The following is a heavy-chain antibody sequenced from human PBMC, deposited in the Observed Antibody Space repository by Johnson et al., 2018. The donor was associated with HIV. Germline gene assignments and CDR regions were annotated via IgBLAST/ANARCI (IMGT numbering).Heavy chain of an antibody. CDR2: IGTAGDT. Sequence: VQLVESGGGLEQPGGSLRLSCAASGFTFASSAMSWVRQAPGKGLEWVSTIGTAGDTYYAGSVKGRFTISRENANNSLYLQMNSLRAGDTAVYYCAREHPITMIVVASKGDAFDIWGQGTMVTVSS. D-gene: IGHD3-22*01. CDR1: GFTFASSA. CDR3: AREHPITMIVVASKGDAFDI. V-gene: IGHV3-13*01. J-gene: IGHJ3*02.